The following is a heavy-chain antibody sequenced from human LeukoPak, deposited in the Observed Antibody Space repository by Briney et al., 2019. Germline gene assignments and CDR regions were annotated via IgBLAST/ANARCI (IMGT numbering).Heavy chain of an antibody. CDR2: IYYSGST. J-gene: IGHJ3*02. CDR1: GGSISSSTYY. D-gene: IGHD6-19*01. Sequence: SETLSLTCTVSGGSISSSTYYWGWIRQPPGKGLEWIGSIYYSGSTYYNPSLKSRVTISVDTSKNQFSLKLSSVTAADTAVYYCASRPSIAVAGTGAFDIWGQGTMVTVSS. V-gene: IGHV4-39*01. CDR3: ASRPSIAVAGTGAFDI.